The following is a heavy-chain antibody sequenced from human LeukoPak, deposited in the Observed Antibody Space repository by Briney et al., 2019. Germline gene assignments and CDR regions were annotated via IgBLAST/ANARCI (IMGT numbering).Heavy chain of an antibody. Sequence: SVKVSCKASGGTFSSYAISWVRQAPGQGLEWMGGIIPIFGTANYAQKFQGRVTITTDESTSTAYMELSSLRSEDTAVYYCATVVYSSSSYAFDIWGQGTMVTVSS. CDR2: IIPIFGTA. CDR3: ATVVYSSSSYAFDI. CDR1: GGTFSSYA. V-gene: IGHV1-69*05. J-gene: IGHJ3*02. D-gene: IGHD6-6*01.